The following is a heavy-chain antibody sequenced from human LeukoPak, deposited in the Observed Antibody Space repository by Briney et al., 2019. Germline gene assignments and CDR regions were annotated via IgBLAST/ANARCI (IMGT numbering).Heavy chain of an antibody. CDR3: ARRNLGDIVVVPAAIPPSYFDY. J-gene: IGHJ4*02. CDR1: GGSFSGYY. V-gene: IGHV4-34*01. Sequence: SETLSLTCAVYGGSFSGYYWSWIRQPPGKGLEWIGEINHSGSTNYNPSLKSRVTISVDTSKNQFSLKLGSVTAADTAVYYCARRNLGDIVVVPAAIPPSYFDYWGQGTLVTVSS. CDR2: INHSGST. D-gene: IGHD2-2*01.